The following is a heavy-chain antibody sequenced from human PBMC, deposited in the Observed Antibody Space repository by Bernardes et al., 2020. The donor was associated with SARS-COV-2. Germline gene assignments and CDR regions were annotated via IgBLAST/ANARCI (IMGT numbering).Heavy chain of an antibody. CDR2: ISGSGGST. CDR3: AKGGEFVVVPAAVDY. D-gene: IGHD2-2*01. CDR1: GFTFSSYA. J-gene: IGHJ4*02. V-gene: IGHV3-23*01. Sequence: GGSLRLSCAASGFTFSSYAMSWVRQAPGKGLEWVSAISGSGGSTYYADSVKGRFTISRDNSKNTLYLQMNSLRAEDTAVYYCAKGGEFVVVPAAVDYWAREPWSPSPQ.